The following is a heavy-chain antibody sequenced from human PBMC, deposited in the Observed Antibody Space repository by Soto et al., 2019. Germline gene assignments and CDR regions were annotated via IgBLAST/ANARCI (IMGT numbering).Heavy chain of an antibody. D-gene: IGHD2-2*02. CDR3: AAHAYCSSTSCYTAVGYDPYYFDY. Sequence: ASVKVSCKASGFTFTSSAVQWVRQARGQRLEWIGWIVVGSGNTNYAQKFQERVTITRDMSTSTAYMELSSLRSEDTAVYYCAAHAYCSSTSCYTAVGYDPYYFDYWGQGTLVTVSS. J-gene: IGHJ4*02. CDR1: GFTFTSSA. V-gene: IGHV1-58*01. CDR2: IVVGSGNT.